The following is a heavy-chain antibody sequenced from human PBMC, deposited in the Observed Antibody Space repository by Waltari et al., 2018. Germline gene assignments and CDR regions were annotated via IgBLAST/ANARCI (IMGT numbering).Heavy chain of an antibody. D-gene: IGHD4-17*01. Sequence: QVQLQESGPGLVKPSPPLSLPCPVSGGSISSGGSSWSWYGQHPGKGLGWRGKIERSGRNYYNPSLKSRVTISVDRAKNQFALKLSSVTAADTAVYYCARDGYDYALDYYDGMDVWGQGTTVTVSS. CDR2: IERSGRN. CDR3: ARDGYDYALDYYDGMDV. V-gene: IGHV4-30-2*01. J-gene: IGHJ6*02. CDR1: GGSISSGGSS.